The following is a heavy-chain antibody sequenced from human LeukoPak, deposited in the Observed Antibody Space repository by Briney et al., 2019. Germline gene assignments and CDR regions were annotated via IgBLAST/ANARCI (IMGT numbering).Heavy chain of an antibody. CDR1: GFTFDDYA. Sequence: PGRSLRLSCAASGFTFDDYAMHWVRQAPGKGLEWVSGISWNSGSIGYADSVKGRFTISRDNAKNSLYLQMNSLRAEDTAVYYCARGDYGDPFDYWGQGTLVTVSS. CDR2: ISWNSGSI. D-gene: IGHD4-17*01. V-gene: IGHV3-9*01. CDR3: ARGDYGDPFDY. J-gene: IGHJ4*02.